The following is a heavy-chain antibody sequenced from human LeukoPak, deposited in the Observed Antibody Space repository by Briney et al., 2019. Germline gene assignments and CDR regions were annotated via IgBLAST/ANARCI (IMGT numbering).Heavy chain of an antibody. V-gene: IGHV5-10-1*01. D-gene: IGHD6-6*01. CDR3: ARHRPGGAGDY. CDR2: IDPSDSYT. Sequence: GESLKISCQGSGYSFTSYWINWVRQMPGKGLEWMGRIDPSDSYTNHSPSFQGHVTTSADKSLSTAYLQWSSLKASDTAMYYCARHRPGGAGDYWGQGTLVTVSS. CDR1: GYSFTSYW. J-gene: IGHJ4*02.